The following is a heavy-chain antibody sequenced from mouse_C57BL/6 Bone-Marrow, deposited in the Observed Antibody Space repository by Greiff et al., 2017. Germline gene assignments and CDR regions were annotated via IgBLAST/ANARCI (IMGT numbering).Heavy chain of an antibody. Sequence: QVQLQQSGAELAKPGASVKLSCKASGYTFTSYWMHWVKQRPGQGLEWIGYINPSSGYTKYNQKFKDKATLTADKSSSTAYMQLSSLTYEGSAVYYCARGEDYYGSSYVGAWFAYWGQGTLVTVSA. J-gene: IGHJ3*01. D-gene: IGHD1-1*01. CDR3: ARGEDYYGSSYVGAWFAY. CDR1: GYTFTSYW. CDR2: INPSSGYT. V-gene: IGHV1-7*01.